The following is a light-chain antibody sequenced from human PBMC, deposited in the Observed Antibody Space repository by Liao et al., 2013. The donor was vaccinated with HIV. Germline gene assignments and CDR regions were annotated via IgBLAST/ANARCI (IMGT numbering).Light chain of an antibody. V-gene: IGLV3-1*01. CDR1: KLGDKF. Sequence: SYELTQPPSVSVSPGQTASITCSGDKLGDKFASWYQQKPGQSPVLVISQDTKRPSGIPERFSGSKSGNTATLTISESQAMDEADYFCQAWDSGPTTVFGTGTRVTVL. CDR3: QAWDSGPTTV. J-gene: IGLJ1*01. CDR2: QDT.